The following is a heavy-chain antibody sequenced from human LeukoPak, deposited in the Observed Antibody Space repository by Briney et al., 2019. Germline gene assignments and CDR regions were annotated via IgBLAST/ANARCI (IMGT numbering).Heavy chain of an antibody. Sequence: EGSLRLSCAASGFTFSSYGKHWVRQAPGKGLEWVAVIWYDGSNKYYADSVKGRFTISRDNSKNTLYLQMNSLRAEDTAVYYCARGVTIFGVPTNWFDPWGQGTLVTVSS. J-gene: IGHJ5*02. D-gene: IGHD3-3*01. CDR3: ARGVTIFGVPTNWFDP. CDR2: IWYDGSNK. V-gene: IGHV3-33*01. CDR1: GFTFSSYG.